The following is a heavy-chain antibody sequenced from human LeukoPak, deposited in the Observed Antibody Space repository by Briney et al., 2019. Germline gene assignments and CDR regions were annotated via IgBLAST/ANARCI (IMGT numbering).Heavy chain of an antibody. V-gene: IGHV3-23*01. CDR3: ARIDYGDYHFDY. CDR2: ISGSGGST. Sequence: GGSLRLSCAASGFTFSSYAMSWVRQAPGEGLEWVSAISGSGGSTYYADSVKGRFTISRDNAKNSLYLQMNSLRAEDTAVYYCARIDYGDYHFDYWGQGTLVTVSS. CDR1: GFTFSSYA. J-gene: IGHJ4*02. D-gene: IGHD4-17*01.